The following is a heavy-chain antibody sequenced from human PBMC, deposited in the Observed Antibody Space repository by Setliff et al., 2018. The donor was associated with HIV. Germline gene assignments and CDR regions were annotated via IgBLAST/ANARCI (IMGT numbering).Heavy chain of an antibody. CDR1: GPHFRTYS. Sequence: GGSMRLSWVVPGPHFRTYSMNWVRQAPGKGLEWISYIASSSSHIYYADSVQGRVTISRDNSKNSRYLEMSSLTNEDTGHYYCAKDTQKGYYDYWGQGALVTVSS. CDR3: AKDTQKGYYDY. J-gene: IGHJ4*02. V-gene: IGHV3-48*02. CDR2: IASSSSHI.